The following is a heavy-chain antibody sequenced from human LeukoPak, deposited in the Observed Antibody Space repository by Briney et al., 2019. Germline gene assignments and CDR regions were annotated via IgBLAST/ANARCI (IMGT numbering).Heavy chain of an antibody. D-gene: IGHD3-3*01. V-gene: IGHV4-59*12. J-gene: IGHJ3*02. CDR2: IYYSGTT. CDR1: GGSISSYY. Sequence: PSETLSLTCTVSGGSISSYYWSWIRQPPGKGLEWIGYIYYSGTTNYNPSLKSRVTISVDTSKNQFSLKLSSVTAADTAVYYCARVKGGYYDFWSGYSPDAFDIWGQGTMVTVSS. CDR3: ARVKGGYYDFWSGYSPDAFDI.